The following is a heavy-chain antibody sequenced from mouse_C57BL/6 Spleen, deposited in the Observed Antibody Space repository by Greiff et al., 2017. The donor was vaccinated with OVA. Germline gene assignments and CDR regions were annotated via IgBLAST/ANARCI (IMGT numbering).Heavy chain of an antibody. V-gene: IGHV1-54*01. D-gene: IGHD3-2*02. Sequence: QVQLQQSGAELVRPGTSVKVSCKASGYAFTNYLIEWVKQRPGQGLEWIGVINPGSGGTNYNEKFKGKATLTADKSSSTAYMQLSSLTSEDSAVYFCARKTQPLYYFDYWGQGTTLTVSS. CDR1: GYAFTNYL. CDR3: ARKTQPLYYFDY. CDR2: INPGSGGT. J-gene: IGHJ2*01.